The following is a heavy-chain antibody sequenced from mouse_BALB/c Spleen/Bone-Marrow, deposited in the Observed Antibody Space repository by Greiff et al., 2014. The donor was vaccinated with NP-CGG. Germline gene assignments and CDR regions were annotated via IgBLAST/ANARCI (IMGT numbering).Heavy chain of an antibody. CDR3: ARDVGYGNYFVY. J-gene: IGHJ3*01. CDR1: GFTFSDFY. V-gene: IGHV7-1*02. CDR2: SRNRAKYYTT. Sequence: DVMLVESGGGLVQPEDSLRLSCATSGFTFSDFYMEWVRQPPGKRLEWIATSRNRAKYYTTEYSASVKGRFIVSRDTSQSVLYLQMNALRAEDTAIYYCARDVGYGNYFVYWGQGTLVTVSA. D-gene: IGHD2-10*02.